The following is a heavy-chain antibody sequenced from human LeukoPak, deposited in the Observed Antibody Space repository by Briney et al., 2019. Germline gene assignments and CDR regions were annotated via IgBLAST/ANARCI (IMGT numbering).Heavy chain of an antibody. CDR3: ARGPLDGSGYYYPY. CDR1: GGSISSYY. V-gene: IGHV4-59*12. CDR2: IYYSGST. J-gene: IGHJ4*02. Sequence: SETLSLTCTVSGGSISSYYWSWIRQSPGKGLEWIGYIYYSGSTNYNPSLKSRVTMSVDTSKDHFSLKLSSVTAAGTAVYYCARGPLDGSGYYYPYWGQGTLVTVSS. D-gene: IGHD3-22*01.